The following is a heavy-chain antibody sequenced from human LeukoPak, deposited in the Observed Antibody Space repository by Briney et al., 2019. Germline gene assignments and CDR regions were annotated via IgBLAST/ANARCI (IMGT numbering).Heavy chain of an antibody. D-gene: IGHD3-10*01. J-gene: IGHJ3*02. V-gene: IGHV1-69*05. CDR2: IIPIFGTA. Sequence: ASVKVPCKASGGTFSSYAISWVRQAPGQGLEWMGRIIPIFGTANYAQKFQGRVTITTDESTSTAYMELSSLRSEDTAVYYCARGSYGSGSYYDAFDIWGQGTMVTVSS. CDR3: ARGSYGSGSYYDAFDI. CDR1: GGTFSSYA.